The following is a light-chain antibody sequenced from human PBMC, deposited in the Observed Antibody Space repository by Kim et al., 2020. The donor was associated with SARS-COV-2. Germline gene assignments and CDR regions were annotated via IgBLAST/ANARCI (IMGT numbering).Light chain of an antibody. CDR3: QQRSNWPLT. Sequence: EIVLTQSPATLSLSPGERATLSCRASQSVSSYLAWYQQKPGQAPRLLIYDASNRATGIPARFSGSGSETDFTLTISSLEPEDFAVYYCQQRSNWPLTFGGGTKLEI. CDR1: QSVSSY. J-gene: IGKJ4*01. V-gene: IGKV3-11*01. CDR2: DAS.